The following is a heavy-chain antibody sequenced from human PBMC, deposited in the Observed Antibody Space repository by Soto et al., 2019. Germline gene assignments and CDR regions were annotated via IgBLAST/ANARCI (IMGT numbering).Heavy chain of an antibody. Sequence: ASVKVSCKASGYTFTSYYLHWVRQAPGQGLEWMGIINPSGGSTSYAQKFQGRVTMTRDTSTSTVYMELSSLRSEDTAVYYCAGGAPQTIFGVENWFEPWGQGTLVTV. CDR3: AGGAPQTIFGVENWFEP. D-gene: IGHD3-3*01. V-gene: IGHV1-46*01. CDR1: GYTFTSYY. CDR2: INPSGGST. J-gene: IGHJ5*02.